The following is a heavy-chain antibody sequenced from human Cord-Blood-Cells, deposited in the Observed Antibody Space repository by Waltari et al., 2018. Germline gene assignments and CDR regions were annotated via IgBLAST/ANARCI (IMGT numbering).Heavy chain of an antibody. CDR1: GYTSTSYD. J-gene: IGHJ3*02. Sequence: QVQLVQSGAEVKKPGASVKVSCKASGYTSTSYDMHWVRQAPGQRLEWMGWINAGNGNTKYSQKFQGRVTITRDTSASTAYMELSSLRSEDTAVYYCASRMVRGVINDAFDIWGQGTMVTVSS. V-gene: IGHV1-3*01. CDR2: INAGNGNT. D-gene: IGHD3-10*01. CDR3: ASRMVRGVINDAFDI.